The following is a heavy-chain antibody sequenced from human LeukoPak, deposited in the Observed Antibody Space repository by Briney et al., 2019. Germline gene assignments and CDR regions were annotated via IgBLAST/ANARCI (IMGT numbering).Heavy chain of an antibody. CDR1: GFTFSNYK. CDR2: ISSSGSTI. V-gene: IGHV3-48*03. J-gene: IGHJ3*02. D-gene: IGHD3-10*01. Sequence: GGSLRLSCAASGFTFSNYKMNWVRQAPGKGLEWVSYISSSGSTIYYADSVKGRFTISRDNAKNSLYLQMNSLRAEDTAVYYCARAKGSGSSLHAFDIWGQGTMVTVSS. CDR3: ARAKGSGSSLHAFDI.